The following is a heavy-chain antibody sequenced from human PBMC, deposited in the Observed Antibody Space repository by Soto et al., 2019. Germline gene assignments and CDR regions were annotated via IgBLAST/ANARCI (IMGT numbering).Heavy chain of an antibody. J-gene: IGHJ4*02. CDR2: IIPIFGTA. CDR1: GGTFSSYA. CDR3: ARYGGVYDYSPFDY. V-gene: IGHV1-69*12. Sequence: QVQLVQSGAEVKKPGSSVKVSCKASGGTFSSYAISWVRQAPGQGLEWMGGIIPIFGTANYAQKFQGRVTITADESTRTAYMELSRLRSEDTAVYYCARYGGVYDYSPFDYWGQGTLVTVSS. D-gene: IGHD4-4*01.